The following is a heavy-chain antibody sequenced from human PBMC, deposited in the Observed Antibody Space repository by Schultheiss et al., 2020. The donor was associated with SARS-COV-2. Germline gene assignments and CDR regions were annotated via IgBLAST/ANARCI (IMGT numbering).Heavy chain of an antibody. CDR1: GFTFSGYA. D-gene: IGHD3-22*01. CDR2: ISGRDGST. Sequence: GGSLRLSCAASGFTFSGYAVSWVRQAPGKGLEWVSGISGRDGSTYYADSVKGRFTISRDTSKNTVYLQMDSLRAEDTAVYYCARVHSSGYDLSAMDVWGQGTTVTVSS. V-gene: IGHV3-23*01. J-gene: IGHJ6*02. CDR3: ARVHSSGYDLSAMDV.